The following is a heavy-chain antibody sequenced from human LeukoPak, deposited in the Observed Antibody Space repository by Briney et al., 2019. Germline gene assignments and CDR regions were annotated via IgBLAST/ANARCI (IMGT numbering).Heavy chain of an antibody. D-gene: IGHD1-26*01. J-gene: IGHJ5*02. CDR1: GGSIRTYY. V-gene: IGHV4-59*01. Sequence: SETLSLTCTVSGGSIRTYYWSWLRQPPGKGLEWIGYIYHSGSTNFNASLKSRVTISVDTSRNQFSLKVSSVTAADTAVYYCARGVGSGSYYFDRWGQGTLVTVSS. CDR3: ARGVGSGSYYFDR. CDR2: IYHSGST.